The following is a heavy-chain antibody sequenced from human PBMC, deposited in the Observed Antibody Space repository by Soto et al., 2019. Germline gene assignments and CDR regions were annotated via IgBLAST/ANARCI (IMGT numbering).Heavy chain of an antibody. J-gene: IGHJ5*02. CDR2: IYYSGST. Sequence: SETLSLTXTVSGGSISSGDYYWSWIRQPPGKGLEWIGYIYYSGSTYYNPSLKSRVTMSVDTSKNQFSLKLSSVTAADTAVYYCAREPNRIWFGESRSWFDPWGQGTLVTVSS. CDR1: GGSISSGDYY. CDR3: AREPNRIWFGESRSWFDP. D-gene: IGHD3-10*01. V-gene: IGHV4-30-4*01.